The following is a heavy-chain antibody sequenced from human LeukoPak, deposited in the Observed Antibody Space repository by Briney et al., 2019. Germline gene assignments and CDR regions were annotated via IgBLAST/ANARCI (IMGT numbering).Heavy chain of an antibody. Sequence: ASVKVSCKASGYTFTSYYMHWVRQAPGQGLEWMGIINPSGGSTSYAQKFQGRVTMTRDTSTSTVYMELSSLRSEDTAVYYCARQSYRGSYLLYWFDPWGQEPWSPSPQ. CDR3: ARQSYRGSYLLYWFDP. D-gene: IGHD1-26*01. V-gene: IGHV1-46*01. CDR2: INPSGGST. CDR1: GYTFTSYY. J-gene: IGHJ5*02.